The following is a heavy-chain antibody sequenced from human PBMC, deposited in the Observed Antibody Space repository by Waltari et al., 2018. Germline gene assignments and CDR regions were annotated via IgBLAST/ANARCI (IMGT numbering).Heavy chain of an antibody. CDR3: ARHDIVVEFHWFDP. CDR1: GGSFSGYY. Sequence: QVQLQQWGAGLLKPSETLSLTCAVYGGSFSGYYWSWIRQPPGKGLEWIGEINHSGSTNYNTSLKSRVTISVDTSKNQFSLKLSSVTAADTAVYYCARHDIVVEFHWFDPWGQGTLVTVSS. J-gene: IGHJ5*02. D-gene: IGHD2-2*01. CDR2: INHSGST. V-gene: IGHV4-34*01.